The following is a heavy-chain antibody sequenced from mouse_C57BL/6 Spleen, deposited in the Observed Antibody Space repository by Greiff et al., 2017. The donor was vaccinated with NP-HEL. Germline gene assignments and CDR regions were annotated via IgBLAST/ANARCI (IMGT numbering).Heavy chain of an antibody. CDR3: AGQRGSYYDAMDY. D-gene: IGHD2-12*01. V-gene: IGHV5-12*01. CDR2: ISNVGGGP. Sequence: EVKLMQSGGGLVQPGGSLTLSCAASGFTFSDLFMYWVRQSPETRLEWVAYISNVGGGPYYPDTVMGRFTFSRDNAQNTLYLQLGRLMSDDTGMYYYAGQRGSYYDAMDYWGQGTSVTVSS. J-gene: IGHJ4*01. CDR1: GFTFSDLF.